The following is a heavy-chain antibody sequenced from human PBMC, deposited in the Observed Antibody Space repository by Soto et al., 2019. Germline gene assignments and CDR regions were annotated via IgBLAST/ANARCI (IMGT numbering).Heavy chain of an antibody. CDR2: IKQDGSEK. D-gene: IGHD3-3*01. Sequence: EVQLVESGGGLVQPGGSLRLSCAASGFTFSSYWMSWVRQAPGKGLEWVANIKQDGSEKYYVDSVKGRFTISRDNAKNSRYLQMNSMRAEDTAVYYCARVHNDFWSGYPAGYFDRWGRSTLVTVSS. CDR3: ARVHNDFWSGYPAGYFDR. J-gene: IGHJ2*01. CDR1: GFTFSSYW. V-gene: IGHV3-7*01.